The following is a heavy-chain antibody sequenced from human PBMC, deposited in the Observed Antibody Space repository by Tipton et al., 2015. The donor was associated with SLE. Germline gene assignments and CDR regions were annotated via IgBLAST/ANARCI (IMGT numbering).Heavy chain of an antibody. CDR2: IYTSGST. CDR1: GGSISSGSYY. CDR3: ARGWAFSSTWSYFDL. Sequence: TLSLTCTVSGGSISSGSYYWSWIRQPAGKGLEWIGHIYTSGSTNYNPSLKSRVTISLDTSKNQFSLKLSSVTAADTAVYYCARGWAFSSTWSYFDLWGRGTLCTVSS. D-gene: IGHD6-13*01. J-gene: IGHJ2*01. V-gene: IGHV4-61*09.